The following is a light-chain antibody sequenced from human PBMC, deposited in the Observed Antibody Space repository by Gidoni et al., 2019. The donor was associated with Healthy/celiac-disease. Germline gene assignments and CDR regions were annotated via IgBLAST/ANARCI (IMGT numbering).Light chain of an antibody. J-gene: IGLJ1*01. CDR3: NSRDSSGNHLGV. CDR1: SLRSYY. V-gene: IGLV3-19*01. Sequence: SSELTQDPAVPVALGQTVRITSQGDSLRSYYASWYQQKPGQAPVLVLYGKNNRPSGIPDRFSGSSSGNTASLTITGAQAEDEADYYCNSRDSSGNHLGVFGTGTKVTVL. CDR2: GKN.